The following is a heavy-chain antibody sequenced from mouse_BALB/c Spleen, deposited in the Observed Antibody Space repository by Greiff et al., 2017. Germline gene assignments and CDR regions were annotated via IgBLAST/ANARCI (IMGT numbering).Heavy chain of an antibody. D-gene: IGHD2-4*01. V-gene: IGHV7-3*02. J-gene: IGHJ2*01. Sequence: EVKVVESGGGLVQPGGSLRLSCATSGFTFTDYYMSWVRQPPGKALEWLGFIRNKANGYTTEYSASVKGRFTISRDNSQSILYLQMNTLRAEDSATYYCARDGDYDRGYYFDYWGQGTTLTVSS. CDR1: GFTFTDYY. CDR2: IRNKANGYTT. CDR3: ARDGDYDRGYYFDY.